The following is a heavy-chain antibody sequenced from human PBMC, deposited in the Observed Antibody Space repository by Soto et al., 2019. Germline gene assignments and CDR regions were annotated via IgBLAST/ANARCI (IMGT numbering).Heavy chain of an antibody. Sequence: GRSPRLPCVASGCSFNPYVMAWVRQAPGKGLEWVSAIRSNTAITHYPDSMRGRFTISRVNSENTIFLQMHSLRVEDSAVYFCVKAPDGAWASYLGSWGQGTLVTVSS. J-gene: IGHJ4*02. CDR3: VKAPDGAWASYLGS. D-gene: IGHD1-26*01. CDR2: IRSNTAIT. CDR1: GCSFNPYV. V-gene: IGHV3-23*01.